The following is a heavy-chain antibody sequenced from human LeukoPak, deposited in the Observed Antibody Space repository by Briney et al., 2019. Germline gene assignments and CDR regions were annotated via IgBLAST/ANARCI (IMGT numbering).Heavy chain of an antibody. J-gene: IGHJ5*02. D-gene: IGHD6-19*01. CDR3: ARAYSSGWYEGWFDP. CDR2: ISSSGSTI. CDR1: GFTFSSYE. V-gene: IGHV3-48*03. Sequence: GGSLRLSCAASGFTFSSYEMNWVRQAPGKGLEWVSYISSSGSTIYYADSVKGRFTISRDNSKNTLYLQMNSLRAEDTAVYYCARAYSSGWYEGWFDPWGQGTLVTVSS.